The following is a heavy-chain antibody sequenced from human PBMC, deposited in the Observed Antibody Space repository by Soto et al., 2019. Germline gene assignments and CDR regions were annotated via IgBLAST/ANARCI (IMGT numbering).Heavy chain of an antibody. CDR1: GFTFSSYA. J-gene: IGHJ6*02. CDR2: ISGGGGST. Sequence: GGSLRLSCAASGFTFSSYAMSWVRQAPGKGLEWVSAISGGGGSTYYAGSVKGRVTISRDNSKNTFYLQMNSLSAEDTAVYYCAKVSLGATTITDYYYYGLDVWGQGTTVTVSS. D-gene: IGHD1-26*01. V-gene: IGHV3-23*01. CDR3: AKVSLGATTITDYYYYGLDV.